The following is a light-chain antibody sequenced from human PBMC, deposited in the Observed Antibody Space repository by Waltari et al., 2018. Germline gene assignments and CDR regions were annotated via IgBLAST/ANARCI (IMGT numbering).Light chain of an antibody. CDR3: QALDSSRNAVI. Sequence: SYELTQPPSVSVSPGQTATITCSGDNLEDKYVCWYQQRPGQSPLLVIFQDFKRPYGIPERFSGSKSGQTATLTISGTQAIDEADYYCQALDSSRNAVIFGGGTKLTVL. V-gene: IGLV3-1*01. J-gene: IGLJ2*01. CDR1: NLEDKY. CDR2: QDF.